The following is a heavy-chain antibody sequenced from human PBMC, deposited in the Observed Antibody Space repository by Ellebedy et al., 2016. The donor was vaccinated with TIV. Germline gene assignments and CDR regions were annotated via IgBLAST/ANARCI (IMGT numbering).Heavy chain of an antibody. V-gene: IGHV3-72*01. CDR3: ARAAREYSGYTIDY. J-gene: IGHJ4*02. D-gene: IGHD5-12*01. CDR2: IRTKTSGGTT. CDR1: GLTFSDHY. Sequence: PGGSLRLSCAASGLTFSDHYIDWVRQAPGKGLEWVGFIRTKTSGGTTEYAASVKGRFTISRDDSKNSLYLQMNSLKIEDTGVYYCARAAREYSGYTIDYWGQGTLVTVSS.